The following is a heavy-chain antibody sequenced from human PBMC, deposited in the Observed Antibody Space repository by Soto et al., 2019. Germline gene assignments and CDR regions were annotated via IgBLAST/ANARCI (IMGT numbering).Heavy chain of an antibody. CDR1: GFTFSNAS. CDR3: AREFFAVLWEYRYGFDI. D-gene: IGHD2-2*01. Sequence: GGSLTLSCAASGFTFSNASIGWVRQAPGKGLEWVGFIRSKAYSGTTEYAASVKGRFTISIDESKSIAYLQMNSLKTEDTAVYYCAREFFAVLWEYRYGFDIWGQGTMVTVSS. CDR2: IRSKAYSGTT. J-gene: IGHJ3*02. V-gene: IGHV3-49*04.